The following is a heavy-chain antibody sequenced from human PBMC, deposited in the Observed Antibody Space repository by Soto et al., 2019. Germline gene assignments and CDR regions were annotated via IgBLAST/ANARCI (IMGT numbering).Heavy chain of an antibody. V-gene: IGHV1-69*13. D-gene: IGHD1-7*01. CDR2: IIPIFGTA. Sequence: ASVKVSCKAPGGTFSSYAISWVRQAPGQGLEWMGGIIPIFGTANYAQKFQGRVTITADESTSTAYMELSSLRSEDTAVYYCAREGAILGNWNYAQLDYWGQGTLVTVSS. CDR3: AREGAILGNWNYAQLDY. CDR1: GGTFSSYA. J-gene: IGHJ4*02.